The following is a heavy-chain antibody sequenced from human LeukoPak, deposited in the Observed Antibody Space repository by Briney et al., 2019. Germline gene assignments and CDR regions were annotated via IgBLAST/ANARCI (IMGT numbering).Heavy chain of an antibody. D-gene: IGHD3-16*01. J-gene: IGHJ4*02. CDR3: AREAGWGNFDS. CDR2: ISTSSSYI. CDR1: GFTFNNHN. Sequence: KAGGSLRLSCAASGFTFNNHNMNWVRQAPGKGLEWVSYISTSSSYIYYAGSVKGRFTISRDNAKKSLYLQVNSLRAEDTAVYYCAREAGWGNFDSWGQGTLVSVSS. V-gene: IGHV3-21*01.